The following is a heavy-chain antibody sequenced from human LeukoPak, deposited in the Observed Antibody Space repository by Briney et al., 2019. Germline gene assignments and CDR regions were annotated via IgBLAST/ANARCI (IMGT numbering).Heavy chain of an antibody. V-gene: IGHV3-23*01. CDR1: GFTFSSYA. Sequence: GGSLRLSCAASGFTFSSYAMGWVPQAPGKGREWVSRISGCGGITYYADTVKGRFTISRDNSKNTLYLQTNSLRAEDTAVYYCAKIHTISRTIQQFDYSGEGTLVTPSS. CDR2: ISGCGGIT. D-gene: IGHD5-12*01. J-gene: IGHJ4*02. CDR3: AKIHTISRTIQQFDY.